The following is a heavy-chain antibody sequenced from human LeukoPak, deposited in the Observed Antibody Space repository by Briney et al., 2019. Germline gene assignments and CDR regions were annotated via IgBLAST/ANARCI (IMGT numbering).Heavy chain of an antibody. J-gene: IGHJ4*02. D-gene: IGHD2-2*01. V-gene: IGHV3-30*02. CDR2: IRYDGSNK. Sequence: GGSLRLSCAASGFTFSSYGMHWVRQAPGKGREWVAFIRYDGSNKYYADCVKGRFTISRDNSKNTLYLQMNSLRAEDTAVYYCAKEVLPAAKVLDYWGQGTLVTVSS. CDR1: GFTFSSYG. CDR3: AKEVLPAAKVLDY.